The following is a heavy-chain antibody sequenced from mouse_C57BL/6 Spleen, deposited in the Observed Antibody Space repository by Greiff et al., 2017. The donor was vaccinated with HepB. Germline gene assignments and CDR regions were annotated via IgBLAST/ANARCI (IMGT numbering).Heavy chain of an antibody. CDR1: GYTFTDYY. D-gene: IGHD2-2*01. Sequence: VQLQQSGPELVKPGASVKISCKASGYTFTDYYMNWVKQSHGKSLEWIGDINPNNGGTSYNQKFKGKATLTVDKSSSTAYMELRSLTSEDSAVYYCARATMVTPRKAMDYWGQGTSVTVSS. CDR2: INPNNGGT. CDR3: ARATMVTPRKAMDY. V-gene: IGHV1-26*01. J-gene: IGHJ4*01.